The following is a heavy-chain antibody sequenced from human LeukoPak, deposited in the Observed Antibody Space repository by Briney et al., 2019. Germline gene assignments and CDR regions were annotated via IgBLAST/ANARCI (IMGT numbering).Heavy chain of an antibody. J-gene: IGHJ6*02. Sequence: GASAKVSCKASGGTFSSYAISWVRQAPGQGLEWMGGIIPIFGTANYAQKFQGRVTITADESTSTAYMELSSLRSEDTAVYYCARLPLRSIAVGYYGMDVWGQGTTVTVSS. CDR1: GGTFSSYA. D-gene: IGHD6-6*01. V-gene: IGHV1-69*13. CDR2: IIPIFGTA. CDR3: ARLPLRSIAVGYYGMDV.